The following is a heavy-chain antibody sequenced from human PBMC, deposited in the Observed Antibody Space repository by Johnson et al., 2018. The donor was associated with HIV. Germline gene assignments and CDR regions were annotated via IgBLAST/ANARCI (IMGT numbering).Heavy chain of an antibody. J-gene: IGHJ3*02. Sequence: VQLVESGGGLVQPGGSLRLSCAASGFTFDDYAMHWVRQAPGKGLEWVSGISWNSGSIGYADSVKGRFTSARDNAKNTLYLEMNSLRAEDTAVYYCAREVDGFDIWGQGTMVTVSS. CDR2: ISWNSGSI. CDR1: GFTFDDYA. V-gene: IGHV3-9*01. CDR3: AREVDGFDI.